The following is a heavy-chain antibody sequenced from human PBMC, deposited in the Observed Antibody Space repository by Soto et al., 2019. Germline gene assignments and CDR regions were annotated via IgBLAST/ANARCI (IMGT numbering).Heavy chain of an antibody. J-gene: IGHJ4*02. CDR2: TTSDGARI. CDR3: ARKNPGREWELPDY. D-gene: IGHD1-26*01. V-gene: IGHV3-30*03. Sequence: QVQLVESGGGVVQPGRSLRLSCAASGFAFSTYGMHWVRQAPGKGLEWVAVTTSDGARINYADSVKGRFTISRDNSRTTLYLQMNSLRSDDTAVYYCARKNPGREWELPDYWGQGTLVTVSS. CDR1: GFAFSTYG.